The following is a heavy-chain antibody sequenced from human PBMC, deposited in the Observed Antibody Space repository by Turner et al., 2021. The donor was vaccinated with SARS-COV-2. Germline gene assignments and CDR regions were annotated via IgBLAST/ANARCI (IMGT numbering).Heavy chain of an antibody. J-gene: IGHJ4*02. D-gene: IGHD4-17*01. CDR3: ARGLGSKTTVVTPFGY. CDR2: ISSSSSYI. CDR1: GFTFNSYS. V-gene: IGHV3-21*01. Sequence: EVQLVESGGGLVKPGGSLRLSCAASGFTFNSYSMNWVRPAPGKGLEWGSFISSSSSYIYYADSVKGRFTISRDNAKNSLYLQMNSLRAEDTAVYYCARGLGSKTTVVTPFGYWGQGTLVTVSS.